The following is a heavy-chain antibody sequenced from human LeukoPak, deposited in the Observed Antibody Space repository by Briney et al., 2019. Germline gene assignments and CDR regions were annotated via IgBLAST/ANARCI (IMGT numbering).Heavy chain of an antibody. J-gene: IGHJ4*02. CDR3: AKESVADPLFDY. D-gene: IGHD6-19*01. V-gene: IGHV3-23*01. CDR2: ISGSGGST. Sequence: GGSLGLSCAASGFTFSSYAMSWARQAPGKGLEWVSAISGSGGSTYYADSVKGRLTISRDNSKNTLYLQMNSLRAEDTAVYYCAKESVADPLFDYWGQGTLVTVSS. CDR1: GFTFSSYA.